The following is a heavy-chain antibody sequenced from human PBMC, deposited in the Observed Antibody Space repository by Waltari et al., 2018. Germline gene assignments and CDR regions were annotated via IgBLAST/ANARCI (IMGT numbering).Heavy chain of an antibody. V-gene: IGHV4-4*07. Sequence: QVQLQESGPGLVKPSETLSLTCTVSGGSISSYYWSWIRQPAGKGLEWIGRIYTSGSTNYNPSLKSRVTMSVDTSKNQFSLKLSSVTAADTAVYYCARDSRVTTDYYYGMDVWGQGTTVTVSS. CDR1: GGSISSYY. J-gene: IGHJ6*02. CDR3: ARDSRVTTDYYYGMDV. CDR2: IYTSGST. D-gene: IGHD4-17*01.